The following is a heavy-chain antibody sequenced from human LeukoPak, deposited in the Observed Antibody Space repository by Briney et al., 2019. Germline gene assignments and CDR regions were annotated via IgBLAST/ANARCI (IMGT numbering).Heavy chain of an antibody. CDR1: GYTFTVYY. V-gene: IGHV1-2*02. CDR2: LNPNSGGT. Sequence: ASVKVSCKASGYTFTVYYIHWVRQAPGQGLEWMGWLNPNSGGTNYAQRFQGRVTMTSDTSISTAYMELSRLRSDDTAVYYCAREIVATTTDLYYYYYGMDVWGQGTTVTVSS. J-gene: IGHJ6*02. D-gene: IGHD5-12*01. CDR3: AREIVATTTDLYYYYYGMDV.